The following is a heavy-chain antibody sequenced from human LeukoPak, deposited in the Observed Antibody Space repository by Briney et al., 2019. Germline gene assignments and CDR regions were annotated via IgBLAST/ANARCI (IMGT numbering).Heavy chain of an antibody. Sequence: SETLSLTCAVYGGSFSGYYWSWIRQPPGKGLEWFGEINHSGSTNYNPSLKSRVTISVDTSKNQFSLKLSSVTAADTAVYYCYRGLPGYSSSRYVNYWGQGTRVTVSS. D-gene: IGHD6-13*01. V-gene: IGHV4-34*01. J-gene: IGHJ4*02. CDR2: INHSGST. CDR3: YRGLPGYSSSRYVNY. CDR1: GGSFSGYY.